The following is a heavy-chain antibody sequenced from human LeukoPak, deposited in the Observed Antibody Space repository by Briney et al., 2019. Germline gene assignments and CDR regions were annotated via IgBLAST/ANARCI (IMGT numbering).Heavy chain of an antibody. CDR2: IYYSGST. V-gene: IGHV4-59*01. J-gene: IGHJ6*02. Sequence: PSETLSLTCAVYGGSFSGYYWSWIRQPPGKGLEWIGYIYYSGSTNYNPSLKSRVTISVDTSKNQFSLKLSSVTAADTAVYYCARGGRGEYDIGYYYYGMDVWGQGTTVTVSS. CDR3: ARGGRGEYDIGYYYYGMDV. CDR1: GGSFSGYY. D-gene: IGHD3-16*01.